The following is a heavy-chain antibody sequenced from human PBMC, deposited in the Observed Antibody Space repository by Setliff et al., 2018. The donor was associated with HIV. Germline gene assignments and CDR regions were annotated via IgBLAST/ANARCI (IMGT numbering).Heavy chain of an antibody. CDR3: ARDGRDVHY. CDR2: INHSGTT. J-gene: IGHJ4*02. CDR1: GGSISSGAYH. V-gene: IGHV4-39*07. Sequence: SETLSLTCTVSGGSISSGAYHWTWIRQPPGKGLEWIGEINHSGTTNHNPSLKSRLSMSVDTSKNQFSLKLTSVTAADTAVYYCARDGRDVHYWGQGTLVTVSS.